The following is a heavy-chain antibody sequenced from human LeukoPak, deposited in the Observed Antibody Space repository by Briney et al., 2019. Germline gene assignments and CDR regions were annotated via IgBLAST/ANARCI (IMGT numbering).Heavy chain of an antibody. CDR2: IRYDGSNK. Sequence: PGGSLRPSCAASGFTFSSYGMHWVRQAPGKGLEWVAFIRYDGSNKYYADSVKGRFTISRDNAKNTLYLQMNSLRAEDTAVYYCATNYGSGSPYGMDVWGQGTTVTVSS. V-gene: IGHV3-30*02. CDR3: ATNYGSGSPYGMDV. D-gene: IGHD3-10*01. CDR1: GFTFSSYG. J-gene: IGHJ6*02.